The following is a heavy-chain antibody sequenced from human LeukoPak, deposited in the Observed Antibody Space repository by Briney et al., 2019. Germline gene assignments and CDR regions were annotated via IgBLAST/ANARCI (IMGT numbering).Heavy chain of an antibody. Sequence: HSGGSLRLSCAASGFTFSSYAMSWVRQAPGKGLEWVSAISGSGGSTYYADSVKGRFTISRDNSKNTLYLQMNSLRAEDTAVYYCAKVSDYGDYDTDYWGQGTLVTVSS. CDR2: ISGSGGST. V-gene: IGHV3-23*01. CDR3: AKVSDYGDYDTDY. J-gene: IGHJ4*02. D-gene: IGHD4-17*01. CDR1: GFTFSSYA.